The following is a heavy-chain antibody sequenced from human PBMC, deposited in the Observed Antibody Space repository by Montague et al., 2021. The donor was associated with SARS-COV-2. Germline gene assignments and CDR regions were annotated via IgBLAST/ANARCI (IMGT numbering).Heavy chain of an antibody. CDR1: GASINNGRYY. D-gene: IGHD1-26*01. J-gene: IGHJ4*02. V-gene: IGHV4-61*02. Sequence: TLSLTCTVSGASINNGRYYWSWIRQPAGKGPEWIGRIYTRGNTNYSPSLKSRVTISLDTSMKQIYLKLISVTAADTAIYYCAIGWEVHGNFDYWGQGIVVTVSS. CDR2: IYTRGNT. CDR3: AIGWEVHGNFDY.